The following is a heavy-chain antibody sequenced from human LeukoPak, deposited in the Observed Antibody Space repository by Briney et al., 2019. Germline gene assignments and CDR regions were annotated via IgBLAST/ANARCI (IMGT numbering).Heavy chain of an antibody. CDR3: ARLGYCSSTSCYPDY. CDR2: IHHSGST. V-gene: IGHV4-38-2*01. D-gene: IGHD2-2*01. J-gene: IGHJ4*02. Sequence: SETLSLTCAVSGYSISSLYYWGWIRQPPGKGLKWITSIHHSGSTDYNPSLKSRVTISVDTSKNQFSLKLRYVTAADTAVYYCARLGYCSSTSCYPDYWGQGTLVTVSS. CDR1: GYSISSLYY.